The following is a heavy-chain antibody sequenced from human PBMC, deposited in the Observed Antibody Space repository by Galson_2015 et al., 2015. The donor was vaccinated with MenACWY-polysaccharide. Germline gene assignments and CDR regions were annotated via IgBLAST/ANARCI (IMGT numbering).Heavy chain of an antibody. CDR1: GFTFSSYA. Sequence: SLRLSSAASGFTFSSYAMSWVRQAPGKGLEWVSAISGSGGSTYYADSVKGRFTISRDNSKNTLYLQMNSLRAEDTAVYYCAKDVDFWSGYYPVWGKGTTVTVSS. V-gene: IGHV3-23*01. CDR3: AKDVDFWSGYYPV. D-gene: IGHD3-3*01. J-gene: IGHJ6*04. CDR2: ISGSGGST.